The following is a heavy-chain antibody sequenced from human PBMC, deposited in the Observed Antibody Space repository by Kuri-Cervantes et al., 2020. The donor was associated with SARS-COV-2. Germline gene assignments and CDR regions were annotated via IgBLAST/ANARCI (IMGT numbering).Heavy chain of an antibody. D-gene: IGHD4-17*01. CDR1: GFTFDDYG. J-gene: IGHJ4*02. CDR3: ARGDRYGDYQTFDY. V-gene: IGHV3-20*04. CDR2: INWNGGST. Sequence: LSLTCAASGFTFDDYGMSWVRQAPGKGLEWVSGINWNGGSTGYADSVKGRFTISRDNAKNSLYLQMNSLRAEDTALYYCARGDRYGDYQTFDYRGQGTLVTVSS.